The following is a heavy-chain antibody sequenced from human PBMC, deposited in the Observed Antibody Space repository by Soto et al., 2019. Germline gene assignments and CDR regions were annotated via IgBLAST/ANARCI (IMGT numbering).Heavy chain of an antibody. Sequence: QLQLQESGPGLVKPSETLSLTCTVSGGSISSSSYYWGWIRQPPGKGLEWIGSIYYSGSTYYNPSLKRRVTISVDTSKNQFSLKLSSVTAADTAVYYCARQWGERPRIHNWFDPCGQGTLVTVAS. J-gene: IGHJ5*02. CDR1: GGSISSSSYY. D-gene: IGHD5-18*01. V-gene: IGHV4-39*01. CDR2: IYYSGST. CDR3: ARQWGERPRIHNWFDP.